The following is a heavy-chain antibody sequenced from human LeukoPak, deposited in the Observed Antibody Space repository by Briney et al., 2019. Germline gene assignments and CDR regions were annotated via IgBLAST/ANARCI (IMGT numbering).Heavy chain of an antibody. J-gene: IGHJ4*02. D-gene: IGHD6-19*01. CDR1: GGSISSSNW. V-gene: IGHV4-4*02. Sequence: PSGTLSLTCAVSGGSISSSNWWRWVRQPPGKGREWSGEIYHSGSTNYNPSLKSRVTISVDKSKNQFSLKLSSVTAADTAVYYCARGAALGSGWYYTFDYWGQETLVTVSS. CDR3: ARGAALGSGWYYTFDY. CDR2: IYHSGST.